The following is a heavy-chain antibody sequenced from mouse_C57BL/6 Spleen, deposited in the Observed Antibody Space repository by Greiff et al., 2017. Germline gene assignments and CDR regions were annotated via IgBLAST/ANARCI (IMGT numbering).Heavy chain of an antibody. D-gene: IGHD1-1*01. CDR1: GYAFSRYW. CDR2: IYPGDGDT. V-gene: IGHV1-80*01. Sequence: QVQLKESGAELVKPGASVKISCKASGYAFSRYWMNWVKQRPGKGLEWIGQIYPGDGDTNYNGKFKGKATLTADKSSSTAYMQLSSLTSEDSAVYFCARYYYGTLYAMDYWGQGTSVTVSS. J-gene: IGHJ4*01. CDR3: ARYYYGTLYAMDY.